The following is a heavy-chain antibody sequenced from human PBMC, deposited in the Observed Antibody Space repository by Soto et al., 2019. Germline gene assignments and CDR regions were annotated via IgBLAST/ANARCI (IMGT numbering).Heavy chain of an antibody. D-gene: IGHD3-22*01. Sequence: ASVKVACKASGYTFTSYYIHWVRQAPGQGLEWMGWINPITGGTKYATKFQGRVSMTRDTSITTAYMELSRLRSDVTAVYSCARNYYDSSDRDYLDYWGQGTPVTVSS. CDR2: INPITGGT. CDR1: GYTFTSYY. J-gene: IGHJ4*02. V-gene: IGHV1-2*02. CDR3: ARNYYDSSDRDYLDY.